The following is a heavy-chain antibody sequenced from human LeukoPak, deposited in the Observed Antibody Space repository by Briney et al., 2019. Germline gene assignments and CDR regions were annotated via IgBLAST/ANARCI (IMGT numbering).Heavy chain of an antibody. V-gene: IGHV3-7*01. Sequence: GGSLRLSCAASGFTFGDYWMTWVCQAPAKGLEWVAHIKQDGSENYYVDSVKGRFTISRDNAKNSVYLQMNSLRAEDTAVYYCARGWNYAFRFDYWGQGTLVTVSS. CDR2: IKQDGSEN. CDR3: ARGWNYAFRFDY. CDR1: GFTFGDYW. D-gene: IGHD1-7*01. J-gene: IGHJ4*02.